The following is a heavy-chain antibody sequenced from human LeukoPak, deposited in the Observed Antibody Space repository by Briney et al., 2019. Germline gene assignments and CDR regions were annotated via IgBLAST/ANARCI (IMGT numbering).Heavy chain of an antibody. CDR2: IYYSGSS. CDR1: GGSISSGVSY. D-gene: IGHD5-12*01. CDR3: ARDYRFDSGYDLLDAFDV. J-gene: IGHJ3*01. Sequence: SETLSLTCTVSGGSISSGVSYWSWIRQHPGKGLEWIAYIYYSGSSSYNPSLKSRVTISVDTSKNQFSLKLSSVTAADTAVYYCARDYRFDSGYDLLDAFDVWGQGTMVTISS. V-gene: IGHV4-31*03.